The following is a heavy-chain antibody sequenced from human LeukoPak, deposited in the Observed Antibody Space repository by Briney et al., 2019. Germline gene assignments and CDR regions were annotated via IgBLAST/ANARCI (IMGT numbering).Heavy chain of an antibody. Sequence: PGGSLRLSCAAPGFMFHDYAIHWVRQAPGKGLEWVSLISGDGGSTFYADSVKGRFTISRDNAKNSLYLQMNSLRAEDTAVYYCASPIATDGLDYWGQGTLVTVSS. J-gene: IGHJ4*02. CDR3: ASPIATDGLDY. CDR1: GFMFHDYA. D-gene: IGHD6-13*01. CDR2: ISGDGGST. V-gene: IGHV3-43*02.